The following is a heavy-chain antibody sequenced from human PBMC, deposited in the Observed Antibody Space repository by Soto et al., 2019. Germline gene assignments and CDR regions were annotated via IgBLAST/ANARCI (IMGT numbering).Heavy chain of an antibody. CDR3: ARIGYGYSYGQGIDY. D-gene: IGHD5-18*01. CDR1: GFTFSVYS. V-gene: IGHV3-30-3*01. Sequence: QGQLMESGGGVVQPGRSLRLSCAASGFTFSVYSMHWVRQAPGKGLDWVAVISHDGSNTYYADSVKGRFTISRDNSKNPLFLQMNSLGPEDTAVYYCARIGYGYSYGQGIDYWGQGTLVTVSS. CDR2: ISHDGSNT. J-gene: IGHJ4*02.